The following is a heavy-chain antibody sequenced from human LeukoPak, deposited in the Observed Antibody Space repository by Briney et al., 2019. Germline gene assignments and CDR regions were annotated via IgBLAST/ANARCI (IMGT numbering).Heavy chain of an antibody. CDR2: ISYDGSNE. CDR3: ARSAVAGKAPFDY. D-gene: IGHD6-19*01. V-gene: IGHV3-30*04. CDR1: GFTFSSYV. Sequence: GGSLRLSCAASGFTFSSYVMHWVRQAPGKGLEWVAIISYDGSNEYYADSVKGRFTISRDNAKNSLYLQMNSLRAEDTAVYYCARSAVAGKAPFDYWGQGTLVTVSS. J-gene: IGHJ4*02.